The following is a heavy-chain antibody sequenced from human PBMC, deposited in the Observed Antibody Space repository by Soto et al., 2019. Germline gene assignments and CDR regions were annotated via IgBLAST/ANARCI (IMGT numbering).Heavy chain of an antibody. J-gene: IGHJ4*02. Sequence: EVQLVESGGGFVQPGGSLRLSCAASGFTFSNTGMSWVRQAPGKGLEWVGRIQSKTEGGKADYAAPVKGRFTISRDDSKHTLYLQMNSLKIEDTAVYYCTTWSWVVIAPTGYWGRGTLVTVSS. CDR3: TTWSWVVIAPTGY. CDR2: IQSKTEGGKA. V-gene: IGHV3-15*01. D-gene: IGHD3-22*01. CDR1: GFTFSNTG.